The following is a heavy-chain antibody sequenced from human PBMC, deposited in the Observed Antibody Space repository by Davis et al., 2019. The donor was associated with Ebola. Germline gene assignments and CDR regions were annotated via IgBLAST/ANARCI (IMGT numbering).Heavy chain of an antibody. J-gene: IGHJ4*02. Sequence: TVSCKGSGYSFTSYWIGWVRQMPGKGLEWMGIIYPGDSDTRYSPSFQGQVTISADKSISTAYLQWSSLKASDTAMYYCARQPIYSSSWMFDYWGQGTLVTVSS. CDR2: IYPGDSDT. CDR1: GYSFTSYW. CDR3: ARQPIYSSSWMFDY. V-gene: IGHV5-51*01. D-gene: IGHD6-13*01.